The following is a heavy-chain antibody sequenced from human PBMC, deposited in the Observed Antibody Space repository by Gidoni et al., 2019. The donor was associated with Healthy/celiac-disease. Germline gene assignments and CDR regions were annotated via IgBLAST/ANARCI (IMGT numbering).Heavy chain of an antibody. Sequence: EVQLVQSGAEVKKPGESLRISCKGSGYSFTSYWISWLSQMPGKGPEWMGRIDPSDSYTNYSPSFQGHVTISADKSISTAYLQWSSLKASDTAMYYCARLGDILTGYLHWGQGTLVTVSS. CDR3: ARLGDILTGYLH. J-gene: IGHJ4*02. CDR2: IDPSDSYT. CDR1: GYSFTSYW. D-gene: IGHD3-9*01. V-gene: IGHV5-10-1*01.